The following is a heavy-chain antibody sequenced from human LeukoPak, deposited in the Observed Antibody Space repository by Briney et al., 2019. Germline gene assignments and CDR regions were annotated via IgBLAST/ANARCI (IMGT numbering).Heavy chain of an antibody. V-gene: IGHV4-59*08. D-gene: IGHD6-19*01. CDR1: GGSISSYC. J-gene: IGHJ4*02. Sequence: PSETLSLTCTVSGGSISSYCWSWIRQPPGKGLEWIGYIYYSGSTNYNPSLKSRVTISVDTSKNQFSLKLSSVTAADTAVYYCARRRVAGTHFDYWGQGTLVTVSS. CDR2: IYYSGST. CDR3: ARRRVAGTHFDY.